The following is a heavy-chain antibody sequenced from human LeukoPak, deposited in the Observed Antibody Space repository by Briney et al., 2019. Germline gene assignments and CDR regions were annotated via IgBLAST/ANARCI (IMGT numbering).Heavy chain of an antibody. CDR1: GGSISSSSYY. CDR2: IYYSGST. J-gene: IGHJ5*02. V-gene: IGHV4-39*07. Sequence: PSQTLSLTCTVSGGSISSSSYYWGWIRQPPGKGLEWIGSIYYSGSTYYNPSLKSRVTISVDTSKNQFSLKLSSVTAADTAVYYCARDGWGTYDFWSGYFPPGRVTNWFDPWGQGTLVTVSS. D-gene: IGHD3-3*01. CDR3: ARDGWGTYDFWSGYFPPGRVTNWFDP.